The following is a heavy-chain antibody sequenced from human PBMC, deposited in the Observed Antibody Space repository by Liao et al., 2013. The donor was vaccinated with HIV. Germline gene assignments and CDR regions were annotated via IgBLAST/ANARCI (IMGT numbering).Heavy chain of an antibody. CDR1: GGSISSGSNY. Sequence: QVQLQESGPGLVKPSQTLSLTCTVSGGSISSGSNYWTWIRQPAGKGLEWIGRIYTSGNTNYNPSLKSRVTISLDTSKNQVSLKLTSVTAADTAVYYCARGMHDYSSYYYYYYYMTSGQGTTVTVSS. D-gene: IGHD2-15*01. V-gene: IGHV4-61*02. CDR3: ARGMHDYSSYYYYYYYMTS. CDR2: IYTSGNT. J-gene: IGHJ6*03.